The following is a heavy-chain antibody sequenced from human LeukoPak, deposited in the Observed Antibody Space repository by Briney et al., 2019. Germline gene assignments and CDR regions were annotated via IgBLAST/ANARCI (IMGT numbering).Heavy chain of an antibody. CDR2: ISSSSSYI. CDR3: ASEALYLAGGGNSEFDY. D-gene: IGHD4-23*01. V-gene: IGHV3-21*01. J-gene: IGHJ4*02. Sequence: PGGSLRLSCAASGYTFSSYSTNWVRQAPGKGLKWVSSISSSSSYIYYADSVKGRFTISRDNAKNSLYLQMNSLRAEDTAVYYCASEALYLAGGGNSEFDYRGQGTLVTVSS. CDR1: GYTFSSYS.